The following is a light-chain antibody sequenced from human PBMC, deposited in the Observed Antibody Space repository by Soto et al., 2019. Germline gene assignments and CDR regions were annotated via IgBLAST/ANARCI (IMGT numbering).Light chain of an antibody. Sequence: EIVLTQSPATLSLSPGERATLSCRASQSVTSYLAWYQQKPGQAPKVLIYRASSRATGIPDRFSGSGSGTDFTLTISRLEPEDFAVYYCQQYGSSPLTFGGGTKVDI. J-gene: IGKJ4*01. V-gene: IGKV3-20*01. CDR1: QSVTSY. CDR2: RAS. CDR3: QQYGSSPLT.